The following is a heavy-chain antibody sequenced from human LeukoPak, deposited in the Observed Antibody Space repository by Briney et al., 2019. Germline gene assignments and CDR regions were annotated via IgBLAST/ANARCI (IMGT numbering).Heavy chain of an antibody. CDR1: GFTFSTYG. CDR3: AKPARTDAFDI. D-gene: IGHD1-14*01. Sequence: GGSLRLSCVASGFTFSTYGMNWVRQAPGKGLEWVSSISGSGGNTYYADSVKGRFTISRDNSKNTLYLQMNSLRAEDTAVYYCAKPARTDAFDIWGQGTMITVSS. V-gene: IGHV3-23*01. J-gene: IGHJ3*02. CDR2: ISGSGGNT.